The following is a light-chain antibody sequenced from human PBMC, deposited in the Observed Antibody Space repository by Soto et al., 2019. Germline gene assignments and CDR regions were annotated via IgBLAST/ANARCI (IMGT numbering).Light chain of an antibody. CDR1: QYISTK. CDR3: QQHSDSPWT. Sequence: ETVLTQSPDSLSLSPGERATLSCRASQYISTKLVWYQQKPGQAPRLLFSGAFNRATDTPDRFSGSGSGTDFTLIISGVEAEDFAVYYCQQHSDSPWTFGQGTKVDIK. J-gene: IGKJ1*01. CDR2: GAF. V-gene: IGKV3-20*01.